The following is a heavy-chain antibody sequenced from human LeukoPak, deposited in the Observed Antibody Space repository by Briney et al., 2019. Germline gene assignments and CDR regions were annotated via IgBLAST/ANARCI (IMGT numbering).Heavy chain of an antibody. CDR2: IYYSGST. CDR1: GGSISSGGYY. J-gene: IGHJ4*02. Sequence: SETLSLTCTVSGGSISSGGYYWSWIRQHPGKGLEWIGYIYYSGSTYYNPSLKSRVTISVDTSKNQFSLKLSSVTAADTAVYYCARDIIADGPFDYWGQGTLVTVSS. CDR3: ARDIIADGPFDY. D-gene: IGHD2-21*01. V-gene: IGHV4-31*03.